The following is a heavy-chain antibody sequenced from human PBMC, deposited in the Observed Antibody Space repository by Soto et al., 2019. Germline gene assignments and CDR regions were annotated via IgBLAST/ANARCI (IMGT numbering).Heavy chain of an antibody. CDR2: IYYDGSRS. V-gene: IGHV3-33*01. CDR3: VRVDCSGGTCNGGS. D-gene: IGHD2-15*01. CDR1: GFTFSDYG. Sequence: QVQLVESGGGVVQPGGSLRLSCEASGFTFSDYGFHWVRQAPGKGLEWVAVIYYDGSRSYYEDSVRGRFSFSRDISTNTRSLQMSRLRSEDTAVYCCVRVDCSGGTCNGGSWGQGTLVTVSS. J-gene: IGHJ5*02.